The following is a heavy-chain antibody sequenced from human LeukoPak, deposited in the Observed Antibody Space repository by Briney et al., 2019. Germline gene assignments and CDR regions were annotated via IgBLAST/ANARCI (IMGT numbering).Heavy chain of an antibody. CDR3: ARGSYYSDTIGYYGLGD. CDR1: GFTFSSFE. Sequence: GGSLRLSCAASGFTFSSFEMNWVRQAPGKGLEWVSYISSSGSTISYADSVKGRFTISRDNAKNSLYLQLNSLRAEDTAVYYCARGSYYSDTIGYYGLGDWGQGTLVTVSS. J-gene: IGHJ4*02. D-gene: IGHD3-22*01. CDR2: ISSSGSTI. V-gene: IGHV3-48*03.